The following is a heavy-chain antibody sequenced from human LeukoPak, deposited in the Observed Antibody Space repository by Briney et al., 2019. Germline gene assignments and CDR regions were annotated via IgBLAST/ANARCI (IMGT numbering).Heavy chain of an antibody. D-gene: IGHD6-19*01. Sequence: PGRSLRLSCAAAGFTFDDYAMHWVRHAPGKGLEWVSTINWNSGRIEYADSVKGRFTISRDNAKNSLYLQMNSLKDEDTALYYCAKDGQRRAVSVVTYMDVWGKGTTVTVSS. CDR1: GFTFDDYA. CDR3: AKDGQRRAVSVVTYMDV. V-gene: IGHV3-9*01. J-gene: IGHJ6*03. CDR2: INWNSGRI.